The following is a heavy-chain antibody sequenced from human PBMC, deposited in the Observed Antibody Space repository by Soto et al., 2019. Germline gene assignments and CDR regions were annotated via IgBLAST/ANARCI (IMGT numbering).Heavy chain of an antibody. V-gene: IGHV1-69*13. Sequence: SVKVSCKASGGTFSSYAISWVRQAPGQGLEWMGGIIPIFGTANYAQKFQGRVTITADESTSTAYMELSSLRSEDTAVYYCARGDLAVAVDYFDYWGQGTLVTVSS. CDR2: IIPIFGTA. D-gene: IGHD6-19*01. CDR3: ARGDLAVAVDYFDY. J-gene: IGHJ4*02. CDR1: GGTFSSYA.